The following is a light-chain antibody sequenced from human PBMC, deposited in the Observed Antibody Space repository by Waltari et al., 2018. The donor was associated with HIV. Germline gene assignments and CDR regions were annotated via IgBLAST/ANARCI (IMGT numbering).Light chain of an antibody. V-gene: IGLV1-44*01. CDR3: AAWDDSLNGVV. CDR2: SDY. CDR1: SSNIGSNT. J-gene: IGLJ2*01. Sequence: QSVLTQPPSASGTPGQRVTISCSGSSSNIGSNTVNWYQQLPGTAPKLLIYSDYQRPSGVPDRFSGSKSGTSASLAISGLKSEDEAADYCAAWDDSLNGVVFGGGTKLTVL.